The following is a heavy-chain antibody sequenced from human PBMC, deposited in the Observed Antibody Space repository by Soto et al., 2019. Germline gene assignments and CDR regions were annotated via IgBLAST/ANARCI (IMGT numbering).Heavy chain of an antibody. Sequence: PWGSLRLCWGAAGGTCGGYGGSWVRQAPGKGLEWVSAISGSGGSTYYADSVKGPFTSYRDNSKNTLYLQMNSLRAEDTAVYYCAKDQLDMVVVVPAASEGMDVWGQGTTVTVSS. V-gene: IGHV3-23*01. J-gene: IGHJ6*02. D-gene: IGHD2-2*01. CDR3: AKDQLDMVVVVPAASEGMDV. CDR2: ISGSGGST. CDR1: GGTCGGYG.